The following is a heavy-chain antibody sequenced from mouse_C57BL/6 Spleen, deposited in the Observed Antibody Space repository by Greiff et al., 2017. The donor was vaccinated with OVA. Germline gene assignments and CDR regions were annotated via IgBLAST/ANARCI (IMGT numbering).Heavy chain of an antibody. CDR2: ISSGSSPI. CDR1: GFTFSDYG. CDR3: ARRQLRLPLYCDY. D-gene: IGHD3-2*02. V-gene: IGHV5-17*01. J-gene: IGHJ2*01. Sequence: EVHLVESGGGLVKPGGSLKLSCAASGFTFSDYGMHWVRQAPEKGLEWVAYISSGSSPIYYADTVKGRFTISRDNAKNTLFLQMTSLRSEDTAMYYCARRQLRLPLYCDYWGQGTTLTVSS.